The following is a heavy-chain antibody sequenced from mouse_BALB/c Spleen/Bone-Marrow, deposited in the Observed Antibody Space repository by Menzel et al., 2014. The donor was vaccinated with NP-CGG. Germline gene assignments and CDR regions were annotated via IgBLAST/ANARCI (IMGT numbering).Heavy chain of an antibody. CDR3: ARSDGYRAMDY. CDR2: IFPGDGDT. V-gene: IGHV1-82*01. Sequence: VHLVESGPELVKPGASVKISCKASGYAFGSSWMNWVKQRPGQGLEWIGRIFPGDGDTYYNGKFKGKATLTADKSSSTAYMQLSSLTSVDSAVYFCARSDGYRAMDYWGQGTSVTVSS. J-gene: IGHJ4*01. CDR1: GYAFGSSW. D-gene: IGHD2-3*01.